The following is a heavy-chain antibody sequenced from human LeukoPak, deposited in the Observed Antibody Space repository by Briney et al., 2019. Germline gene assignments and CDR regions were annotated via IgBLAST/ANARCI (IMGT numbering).Heavy chain of an antibody. CDR3: AKAHSSSWYYFGD. CDR1: GFTFSSYA. CDR2: ISGSGGST. J-gene: IGHJ4*02. Sequence: GGSLRLSCAASGFTFSSYAMSWVRQAPGKGLEWVAAISGSGGSTYYADSVKGRFTISRDNSKNTLYLQMTSLRAEDTAVYYCAKAHSSSWYYFGDWGQGSLVTVSS. V-gene: IGHV3-23*01. D-gene: IGHD6-13*01.